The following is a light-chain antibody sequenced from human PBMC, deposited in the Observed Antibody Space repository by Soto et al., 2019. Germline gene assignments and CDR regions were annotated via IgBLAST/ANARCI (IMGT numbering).Light chain of an antibody. Sequence: QSVLTQPPSASGTPGQRVTISCSGSSSNIGSNYVYWYQQLPGTAPKLLIYRNNQRPSGVPDRFSGSKSGTSASLAINGLRSEDEADYYCAAWDDSLSGPLFGGGTKLTVL. J-gene: IGLJ3*02. V-gene: IGLV1-47*01. CDR3: AAWDDSLSGPL. CDR2: RNN. CDR1: SSNIGSNY.